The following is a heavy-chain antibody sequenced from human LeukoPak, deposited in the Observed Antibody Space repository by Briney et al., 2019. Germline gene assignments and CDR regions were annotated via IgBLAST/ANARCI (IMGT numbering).Heavy chain of an antibody. CDR2: ISGSGGST. J-gene: IGHJ4*02. D-gene: IGHD6-13*01. CDR1: GFTFSSYA. CDR3: AKVPTIAAAGPCYFDY. V-gene: IGHV3-23*01. Sequence: GGSLRLSCAASGFTFSSYAMSWVRQAPGKGLEWVSAISGSGGSTYYADSVKGWFTISRDNSKNTLYLQMNSLRAEDTAVYYCAKVPTIAAAGPCYFDYWGQGTLVTVSS.